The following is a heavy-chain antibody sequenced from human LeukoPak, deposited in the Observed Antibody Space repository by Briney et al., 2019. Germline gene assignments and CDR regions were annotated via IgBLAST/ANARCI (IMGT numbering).Heavy chain of an antibody. Sequence: PGGSLRLSCAASGFTFSRYAMHWVCQAPGKGLEWVALTSFDGSNQYYADFVKGRFTISRDNSRDTLDLQMNSLRVEDTALYYCARGSVGTPPPFDFWGQGTLVTVSS. D-gene: IGHD2-15*01. J-gene: IGHJ4*02. CDR1: GFTFSRYA. CDR3: ARGSVGTPPPFDF. V-gene: IGHV3-30-3*01. CDR2: TSFDGSNQ.